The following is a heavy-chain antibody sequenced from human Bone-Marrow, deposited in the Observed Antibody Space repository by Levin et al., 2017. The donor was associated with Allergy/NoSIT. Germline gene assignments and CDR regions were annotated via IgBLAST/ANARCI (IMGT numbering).Heavy chain of an antibody. CDR1: GGAISGFY. D-gene: IGHD3-10*01. CDR3: ARVNHHSYGSGSPRRSFDY. J-gene: IGHJ4*02. CDR2: SFYSGTT. Sequence: NSSETLSLTCNVSGGAISGFYWGWIRQPPGKGLEWIGYSFYSGTTNYNPSLNGRVTISVDTSKNQFSMKLTSVTAADTALYYCARVNHHSYGSGSPRRSFDYWGQGTLVTVSS. V-gene: IGHV4-59*01.